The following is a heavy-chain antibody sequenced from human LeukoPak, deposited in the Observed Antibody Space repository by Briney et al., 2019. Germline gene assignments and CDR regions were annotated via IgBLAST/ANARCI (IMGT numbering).Heavy chain of an antibody. CDR1: GGSISNYY. V-gene: IGHV4-59*01. D-gene: IGHD6-19*01. J-gene: IGHJ6*03. Sequence: SETLSLTCTVPGGSISNYYWNWIRQPAGKGLEWIGYIYYSGTTNYNPSLKSRVSMSVDTSKNQFSLKLTSVTAADTAVYYSARSAWSSYYYYMDVWGKGTTVTISS. CDR3: ARSAWSSYYYYMDV. CDR2: IYYSGTT.